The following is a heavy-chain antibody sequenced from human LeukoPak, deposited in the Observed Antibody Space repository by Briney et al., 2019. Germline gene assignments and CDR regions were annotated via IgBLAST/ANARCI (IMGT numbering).Heavy chain of an antibody. D-gene: IGHD3-3*01. CDR2: ISGSGGST. J-gene: IGHJ4*02. V-gene: IGHV3-23*01. CDR3: AKDFWSGYQKSPANFDY. Sequence: PGGSLRLSCAASGFTFSSYAMSWVRQAPGKGLEWVSAISGSGGSTYYADSVKGRFTISRDNSKNTLYLQMNSLRAEDTAVYYCAKDFWSGYQKSPANFDYWGQGTLVTVSS. CDR1: GFTFSSYA.